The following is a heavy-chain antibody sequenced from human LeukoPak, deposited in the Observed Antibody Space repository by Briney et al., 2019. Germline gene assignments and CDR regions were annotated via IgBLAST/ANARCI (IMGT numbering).Heavy chain of an antibody. V-gene: IGHV4-59*01. D-gene: IGHD3-22*01. CDR1: GGSISSYY. Sequence: SETLSLTCTVSGGSISSYYWSWIRQPPGKGLEWIGYIYYSGSTNYNPSLKSRVTISVDTSKNQFSLKLSSVAAADTAVYYCARAGYYYDSSGYYYYDYWGQGTLVTVSS. CDR3: ARAGYYYDSSGYYYYDY. J-gene: IGHJ4*02. CDR2: IYYSGST.